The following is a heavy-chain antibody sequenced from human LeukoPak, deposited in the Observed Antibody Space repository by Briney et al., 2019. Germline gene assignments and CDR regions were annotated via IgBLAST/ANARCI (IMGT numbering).Heavy chain of an antibody. CDR1: GYTFTSYD. D-gene: IGHD1-26*01. CDR3: ARGYVPGIWRIVGARSYYFDY. Sequence: ASVTVPCKASGYTFTSYDINWVRQATGQGLEWMGWMNPNSGNTGYAQKFQGRVTMTRNTSISTAYMELSSLRSEDTAVYYCARGYVPGIWRIVGARSYYFDYWGQGTLVTVSS. CDR2: MNPNSGNT. V-gene: IGHV1-8*01. J-gene: IGHJ4*02.